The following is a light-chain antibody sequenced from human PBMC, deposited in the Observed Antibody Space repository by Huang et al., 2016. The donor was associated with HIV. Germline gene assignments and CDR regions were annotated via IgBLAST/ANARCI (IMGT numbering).Light chain of an antibody. CDR1: QSISTY. Sequence: IQMTQSPTSLSASVGDRVSIACRASQSISTYLNWYQQKPGKAPKLLISSASALHSGVQSRCSGSGSGTDFTLTIRGLQLDDFATYYCQQSYSALSSFGPGTRL. J-gene: IGKJ5*01. CDR3: QQSYSALSS. CDR2: SAS. V-gene: IGKV1-39*01.